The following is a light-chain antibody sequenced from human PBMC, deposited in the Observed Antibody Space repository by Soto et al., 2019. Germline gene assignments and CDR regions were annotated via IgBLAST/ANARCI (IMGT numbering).Light chain of an antibody. Sequence: TQSPGTLSLSPGEIATLCCRASQSVSSNLAWYQQKPGQAPRLLIYGASTRATGIPARFSGSGSGTEFTLTISSLQSEDFAVYYCQRYGTSLTWTFGQGTKVDIK. V-gene: IGKV3-15*01. J-gene: IGKJ1*01. CDR3: QRYGTSLTWT. CDR2: GAS. CDR1: QSVSSN.